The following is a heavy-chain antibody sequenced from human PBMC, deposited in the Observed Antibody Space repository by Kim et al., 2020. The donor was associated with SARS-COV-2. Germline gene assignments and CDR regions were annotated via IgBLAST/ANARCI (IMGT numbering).Heavy chain of an antibody. V-gene: IGHV1-69*13. Sequence: SVKVSCKSSGDTFSNFAISWVRQAPGQGLEWMGGIITIFGTANYAQKFQGRVTITADESTTTAYMELSSLRSEDTAVYYCAREGGDVMVTYAFESWGQGTLVTVSS. D-gene: IGHD2-21*02. CDR3: AREGGDVMVTYAFES. CDR1: GDTFSNFA. J-gene: IGHJ4*02. CDR2: IITIFGTA.